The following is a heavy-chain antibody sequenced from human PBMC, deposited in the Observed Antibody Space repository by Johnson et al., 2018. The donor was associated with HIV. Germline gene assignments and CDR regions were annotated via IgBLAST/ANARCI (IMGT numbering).Heavy chain of an antibody. Sequence: QVQLVESGGGLVQPGGSLRLSCAASGFTFSSYAMHWVRQAPGKGLEYVSAISSNGGSTYYADSVKGRFTVSRDNSKNTLYLQMNNLRAEDTAVYYCAKRGRCSGGTCSTYDAFDIWDQGTMVTVSS. V-gene: IGHV3-64*04. D-gene: IGHD2-15*01. CDR1: GFTFSSYA. CDR3: AKRGRCSGGTCSTYDAFDI. J-gene: IGHJ3*02. CDR2: ISSNGGST.